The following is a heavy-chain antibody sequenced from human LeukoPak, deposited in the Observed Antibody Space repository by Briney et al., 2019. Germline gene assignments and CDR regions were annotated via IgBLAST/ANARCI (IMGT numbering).Heavy chain of an antibody. J-gene: IGHJ1*01. CDR1: GFTFSSYW. V-gene: IGHV3-74*01. Sequence: GGSLRLSCAASGFTFSSYWMHWVRQAPGKGLVWVSRIKSDGSTNYADSVKGRFTISRDNAKNTVSLQMNSLRAEDTGEYYCARAPSEIGGYYPEYFRHWGQGTLVTVSS. CDR2: IKSDGST. CDR3: ARAPSEIGGYYPEYFRH. D-gene: IGHD3-22*01.